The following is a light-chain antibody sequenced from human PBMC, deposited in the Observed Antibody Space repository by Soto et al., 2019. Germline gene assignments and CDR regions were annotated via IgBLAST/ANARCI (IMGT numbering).Light chain of an antibody. CDR2: KST. J-gene: IGKJ1*01. V-gene: IGKV1-5*03. Sequence: DIQMTQSPSTLSASVGDRVTITCRASQSISSWLAWYQQKPGKAPKLLIYKSTSLESGVTSRFSGSGSGTELTLTISSLQSDDLATYYCQQYNSYWTFGQGTKVEIK. CDR3: QQYNSYWT. CDR1: QSISSW.